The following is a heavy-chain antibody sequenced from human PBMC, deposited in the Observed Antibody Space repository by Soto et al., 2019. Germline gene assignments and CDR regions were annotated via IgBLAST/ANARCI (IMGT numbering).Heavy chain of an antibody. CDR3: ARDNDYYGSGSLDY. Sequence: GGSLRLSCAASGFTFSSYSMNWVRQAPGKGLEWVSSISSSSSYIYYADSVKGRFTIPRDNAKNSLYLQMNSLRAEDTAVYYCARDNDYYGSGSLDYWGQGTLVTVSS. CDR2: ISSSSSYI. J-gene: IGHJ4*02. D-gene: IGHD3-10*01. CDR1: GFTFSSYS. V-gene: IGHV3-21*01.